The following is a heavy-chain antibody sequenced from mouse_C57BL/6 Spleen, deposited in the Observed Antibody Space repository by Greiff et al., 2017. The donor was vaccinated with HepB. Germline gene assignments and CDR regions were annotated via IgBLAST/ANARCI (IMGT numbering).Heavy chain of an antibody. CDR3: ARVGYDGAMDY. CDR1: GYSITSGYY. J-gene: IGHJ4*01. CDR2: ISYDGSN. D-gene: IGHD2-2*01. V-gene: IGHV3-6*01. Sequence: DVQLQESGPGLVKPSQSLSLTCSVTGYSITSGYYWNWIRQLPGNKLEWMGYISYDGSNNYNPSLKNRISITRDTSKNKFFLKLNSVTTEDTATYYCARVGYDGAMDYWGQGTSVTVSS.